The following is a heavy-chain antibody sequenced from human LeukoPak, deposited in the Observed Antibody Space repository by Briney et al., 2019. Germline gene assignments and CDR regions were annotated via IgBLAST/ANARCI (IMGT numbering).Heavy chain of an antibody. CDR2: IWYDGSNK. CDR3: ARDTFGGAFDI. J-gene: IGHJ3*02. CDR1: GFTFSSYG. Sequence: GGSLRLSCAASGFTFSSYGMHWVRQAPGKGLEWVAVIWYDGSNKYYADSVKGRFTISRDNSKNTLYLKMNSLRAEDTAVYYCARDTFGGAFDIWGQGTMVTVSS. D-gene: IGHD3-16*01. V-gene: IGHV3-33*01.